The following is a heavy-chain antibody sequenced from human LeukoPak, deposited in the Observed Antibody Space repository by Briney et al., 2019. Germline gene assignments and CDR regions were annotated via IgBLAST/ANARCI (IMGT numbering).Heavy chain of an antibody. CDR1: GGSISSGSYY. D-gene: IGHD3-3*01. CDR2: IYTSGST. J-gene: IGHJ4*02. V-gene: IGHV4-61*02. CDR3: ARVPYYDFWSGSHDY. Sequence: SQTLSLNCTVSGGSISSGSYYWSWIRQPAGKGLEWIGRIYTSGSTNYNPSLKSRVTISVDTSKNQFSLKLSSVTAADTAVYYCARVPYYDFWSGSHDYWGQGTLVTVSS.